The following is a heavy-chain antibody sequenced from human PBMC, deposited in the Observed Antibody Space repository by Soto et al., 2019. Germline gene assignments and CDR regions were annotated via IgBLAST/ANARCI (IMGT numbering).Heavy chain of an antibody. Sequence: PPQTLSLTCAISGDSVSNNNAAWNWIRQSPSRGLEWLGRTYYRSKWYNDYAGSVKSRITINPDTSKNQFSLQLTSVTPEDTAVYYCVRAPIAVPGTWYFDNWDQETPLTAS. V-gene: IGHV6-1*01. D-gene: IGHD6-19*01. CDR2: TYYRSKWYN. CDR3: VRAPIAVPGTWYFDN. J-gene: IGHJ4*02. CDR1: GDSVSNNNAA.